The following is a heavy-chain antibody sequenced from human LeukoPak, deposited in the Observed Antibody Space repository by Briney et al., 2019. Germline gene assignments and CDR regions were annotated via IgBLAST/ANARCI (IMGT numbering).Heavy chain of an antibody. V-gene: IGHV1-18*01. CDR1: SYTFSSYG. D-gene: IGHD3-22*01. J-gene: IGHJ6*03. CDR3: ARAGTQEEYYDSSGYYYYFYYMDV. CDR2: ISGYNGNT. Sequence: AAVKVSCKASSYTFSSYGMSWVRQAPGQGLEWMGWISGYNGNTNYARKFQCRVTMTTDTSTSTAYMELRSLRSDDTAVYYCARAGTQEEYYDSSGYYYYFYYMDVWGKGTTVTISS.